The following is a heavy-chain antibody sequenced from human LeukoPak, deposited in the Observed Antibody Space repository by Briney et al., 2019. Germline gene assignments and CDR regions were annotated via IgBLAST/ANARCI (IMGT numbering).Heavy chain of an antibody. CDR3: ARVVLGRRWLQTSYYYGMDV. J-gene: IGHJ6*02. V-gene: IGHV1-69*13. Sequence: ASVKVSCKASGGTFSSYAISWVRQAPGQGLEWMGGIIPIFGTANYAQKFQGRVTITADESTSTAYLELSSLTSEDTAVCYCARVVLGRRWLQTSYYYGMDVWGQGTTVTVSS. CDR1: GGTFSSYA. D-gene: IGHD5-24*01. CDR2: IIPIFGTA.